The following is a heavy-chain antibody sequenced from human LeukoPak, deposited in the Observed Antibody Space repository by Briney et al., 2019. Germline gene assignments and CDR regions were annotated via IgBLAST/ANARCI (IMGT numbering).Heavy chain of an antibody. J-gene: IGHJ4*02. CDR3: ARSTSSEYDIYHFDY. CDR2: IWYDGNNK. D-gene: IGHD3-9*01. V-gene: IGHV3-33*01. CDR1: GFXFSSYG. Sequence: GGSLRLSCAASGFXFSSYGIHWVRQAPGKGREWVAVIWYDGNNKYYADSVKGRFTISRDNSKNTLYLQMNSLRAEDTAVYYCARSTSSEYDIYHFDYWGQGTLVTVSS.